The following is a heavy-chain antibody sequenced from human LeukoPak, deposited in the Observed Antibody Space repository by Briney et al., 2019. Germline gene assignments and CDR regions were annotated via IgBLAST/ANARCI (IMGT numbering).Heavy chain of an antibody. J-gene: IGHJ4*02. CDR2: IYYSGST. D-gene: IGHD1-7*01. CDR1: GGSISSYY. V-gene: IGHV4-59*01. Sequence: SETLSLTCTVSGGSISSYYWSWIRQPPGKGLEWIGYIYYSGSTNYNPSLKSRVTISVDTSKNQFSLKLSSATAADTAVYYCAATTYYFDYRGQGTLVTVSS. CDR3: AATTYYFDY.